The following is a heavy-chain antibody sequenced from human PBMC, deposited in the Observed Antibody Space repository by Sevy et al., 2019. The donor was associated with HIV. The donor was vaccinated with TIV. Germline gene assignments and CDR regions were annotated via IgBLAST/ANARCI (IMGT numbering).Heavy chain of an antibody. CDR2: ISFSSNYT. V-gene: IGHV3-11*06. CDR1: GFTFSDYY. D-gene: IGHD1-26*01. J-gene: IGHJ4*02. Sequence: GGSLRLSCSASGFTFSDYYMNWIRQAPGKGLEWISYISFSSNYTMYADSETGRFTISRDNAKNSLYLQMNSLRAEDTAVYYCARGLVGANLGTDYWGQGSLVTVSS. CDR3: ARGLVGANLGTDY.